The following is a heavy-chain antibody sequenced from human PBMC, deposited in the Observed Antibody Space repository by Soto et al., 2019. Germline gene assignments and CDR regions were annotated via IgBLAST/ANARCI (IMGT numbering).Heavy chain of an antibody. CDR1: GYSFTSYW. CDR3: ARRYSGSYSYYYYGMDV. V-gene: IGHV5-51*01. CDR2: IYPGDSDT. Sequence: ESLKISCKGSGYSFTSYWIGWVRQMPGKGLEWMGIIYPGDSDTRYSPSFQGQVTISADKSISTAYLQWSSLKASDTAMYYCARRYSGSYSYYYYGMDVWGQGTTVTVSS. D-gene: IGHD1-26*01. J-gene: IGHJ6*02.